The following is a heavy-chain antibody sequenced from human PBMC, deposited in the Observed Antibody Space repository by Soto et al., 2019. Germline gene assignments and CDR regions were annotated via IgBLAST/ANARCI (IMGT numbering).Heavy chain of an antibody. V-gene: IGHV4-59*01. J-gene: IGHJ4*02. CDR3: ARVVAGTIDY. CDR2: IYYSGST. D-gene: IGHD6-19*01. CDR1: GGSISSYY. Sequence: QVQLQESGPGLVKPSETLSLTCTVSGGSISSYYWSWIRQPPGKGLEWIGYIYYSGSTNYNPSLKGRVTISVDTSKNQFSLKLSSVTAADTAVYYCARVVAGTIDYWGQGTLVTVSS.